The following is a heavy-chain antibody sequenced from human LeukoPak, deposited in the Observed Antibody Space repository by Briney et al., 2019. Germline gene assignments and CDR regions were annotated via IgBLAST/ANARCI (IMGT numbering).Heavy chain of an antibody. J-gene: IGHJ4*02. CDR2: ISGSGGST. CDR1: GFTFSSYA. Sequence: GGSLRLSCAASGFTFSSYAMSWVRQAPGKGLEWVSAISGSGGSTYYADSVKGRFTISRDNSKNTLYLQMNSLRAEDTAVYYCAKETANSYYDILTGYYLFDYWGQGTLVTASS. CDR3: AKETANSYYDILTGYYLFDY. V-gene: IGHV3-23*01. D-gene: IGHD3-9*01.